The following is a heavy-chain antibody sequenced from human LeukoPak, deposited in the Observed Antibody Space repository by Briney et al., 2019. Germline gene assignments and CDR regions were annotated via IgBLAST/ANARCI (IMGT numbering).Heavy chain of an antibody. CDR1: GFTFSDYY. CDR3: ARVAAAGTLERYYCYMDV. Sequence: GSLRLSCAVSGFTFSDYYISWIRQAPGKGLEWVSYISSSGRTIYYADSVKGRFTISRDNAKNSLYLQMNSLRAEDTAVYYCARVAAAGTLERYYCYMDVWGKGTTVTISS. CDR2: ISSSGRTI. V-gene: IGHV3-11*01. J-gene: IGHJ6*03. D-gene: IGHD6-13*01.